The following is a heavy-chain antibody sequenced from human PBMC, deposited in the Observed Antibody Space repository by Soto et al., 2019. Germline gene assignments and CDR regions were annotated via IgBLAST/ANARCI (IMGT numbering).Heavy chain of an antibody. Sequence: GASVKVSCKASARTFRIYTISWVRQAPGQWHEWMGRIIPILGIANYAQKLQGRVTITADKSTSTAYMELSSLGSEDTAVDYCASTYSSGWSGRLLYWGQGTLVTVSS. CDR2: IIPILGIA. CDR1: ARTFRIYT. D-gene: IGHD6-19*01. CDR3: ASTYSSGWSGRLLY. V-gene: IGHV1-69*02. J-gene: IGHJ4*02.